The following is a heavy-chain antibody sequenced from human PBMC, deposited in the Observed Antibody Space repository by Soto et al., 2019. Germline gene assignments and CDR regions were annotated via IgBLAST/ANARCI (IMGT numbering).Heavy chain of an antibody. V-gene: IGHV3-53*01. D-gene: IGHD5-12*01. CDR2: IYSGGST. Sequence: EVQLVESGGGLIQPGGSLRLSCTASGFTVSSNYMSWVRQAPGKGLEWVSVIYSGGSTYYADSVKGRFTISRDNSKNTLYLQMNSLRAEDTAVYYCARVVLEMATSPSFDYWGQGTLVTVSS. CDR1: GFTVSSNY. J-gene: IGHJ4*02. CDR3: ARVVLEMATSPSFDY.